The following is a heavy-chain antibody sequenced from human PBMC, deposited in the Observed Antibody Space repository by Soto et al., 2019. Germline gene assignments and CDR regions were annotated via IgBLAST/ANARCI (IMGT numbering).Heavy chain of an antibody. D-gene: IGHD3-22*01. J-gene: IGHJ4*02. CDR2: INSEGTGT. V-gene: IGHV3-74*01. Sequence: GGSLRLSCAAGGFNFRNYWVHWVRQVPGKGLVWVSRINSEGTGTIYADSVKGRFTISRDNAKNTLYLQMNSLRAEDTAVYYCVRDYDSSGYNSDYWGQGTPVTVSS. CDR1: GFNFRNYW. CDR3: VRDYDSSGYNSDY.